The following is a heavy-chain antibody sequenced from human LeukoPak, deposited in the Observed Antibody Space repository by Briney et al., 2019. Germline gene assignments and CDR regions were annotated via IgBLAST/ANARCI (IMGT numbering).Heavy chain of an antibody. Sequence: GASVKVSCKASGYTFTGYAMHWVRQAPGQRLEWMGWINAGNGNTKYSQKFQGRVTITGDTSASTAYMELSSLRSEDTAVYYCARDPSDLLWFGELFVWFDPWGQGTLVTVSS. CDR1: GYTFTGYA. CDR3: ARDPSDLLWFGELFVWFDP. D-gene: IGHD3-10*01. CDR2: INAGNGNT. V-gene: IGHV1-3*01. J-gene: IGHJ5*02.